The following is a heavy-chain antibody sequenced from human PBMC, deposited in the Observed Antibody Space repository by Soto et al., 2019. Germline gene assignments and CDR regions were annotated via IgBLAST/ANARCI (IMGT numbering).Heavy chain of an antibody. Sequence: QVQLVQSGAEVKKPGSSVKVSCKASGGTFSSYAISWVRQAPGQGLEWMGGIIPIFGTANYAQKFQGRVTITADKSTSTAYIELSSLRSDDTAVYYCARRKGDYYDSSGYHYYFDYWGQGTLVTVSS. CDR3: ARRKGDYYDSSGYHYYFDY. CDR2: IIPIFGTA. CDR1: GGTFSSYA. V-gene: IGHV1-69*06. D-gene: IGHD3-22*01. J-gene: IGHJ4*02.